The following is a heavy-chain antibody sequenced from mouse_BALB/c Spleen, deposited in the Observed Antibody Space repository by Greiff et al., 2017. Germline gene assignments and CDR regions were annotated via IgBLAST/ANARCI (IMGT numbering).Heavy chain of an antibody. D-gene: IGHD1-1*01. J-gene: IGHJ1*01. CDR2: IAPGSGST. CDR3: ARTTGGYFDV. Sequence: DLVKPGASVKLSCKASGYTFTSYWINWIKQRPGQGLEWIGRIAPGSGSTYYNEMFKGKATLTVDTSSSTAYIQLSSLSSEDSAVFYFARTTGGYFDVWGAGTTVTVSS. V-gene: IGHV1S41*01. CDR1: GYTFTSYW.